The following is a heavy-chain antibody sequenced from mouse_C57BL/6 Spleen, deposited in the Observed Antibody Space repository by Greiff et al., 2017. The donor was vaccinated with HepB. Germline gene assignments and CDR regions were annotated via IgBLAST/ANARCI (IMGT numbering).Heavy chain of an antibody. V-gene: IGHV1-69*01. CDR1: GYTFTSYW. CDR2: IDPSDSYT. Sequence: QVQLQQPGAELVMPGASVKLSCKASGYTFTSYWMHWVKQRPGQGLEWIGEIDPSDSYTNYNQKFKGKSTLTVDKSSSTAYMQLSSLTSEDSAVYYCARYYYDYPYYFDYWGQGTTLTVSS. CDR3: ARYYYDYPYYFDY. J-gene: IGHJ2*01. D-gene: IGHD2-4*01.